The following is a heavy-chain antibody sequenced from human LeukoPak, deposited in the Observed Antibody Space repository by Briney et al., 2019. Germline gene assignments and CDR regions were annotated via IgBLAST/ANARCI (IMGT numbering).Heavy chain of an antibody. CDR2: ISYDGSNK. CDR3: ARDSRPYCSGGSCYHFDY. V-gene: IGHV3-30*04. Sequence: GGSLRLSCAASGFTFSSYAMHWVRQAPGKGLEWVAVISYDGSNKYYADSVKGRFTISRDNSKNTLYLQMNSLRAEDTAVYYCARDSRPYCSGGSCYHFDYWGQGTLVTVSS. CDR1: GFTFSSYA. J-gene: IGHJ4*02. D-gene: IGHD2-15*01.